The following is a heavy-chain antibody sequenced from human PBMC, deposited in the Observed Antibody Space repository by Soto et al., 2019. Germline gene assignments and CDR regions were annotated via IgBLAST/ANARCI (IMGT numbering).Heavy chain of an antibody. D-gene: IGHD6-13*01. J-gene: IGHJ6*02. CDR3: ATIVGHSTTWYLNGMDV. CDR2: IIPIFDTT. Sequence: QVQLVQSGAEVKKTGSSVRVSCKASGGTFGSNALSWVRQAPGQGLEWMGGIIPIFDTTHYAQNFKGRGTITADESTSTVYMELSSLRSEDTAVYDCATIVGHSTTWYLNGMDVWGQGTSVTVSS. V-gene: IGHV1-69*01. CDR1: GGTFGSNA.